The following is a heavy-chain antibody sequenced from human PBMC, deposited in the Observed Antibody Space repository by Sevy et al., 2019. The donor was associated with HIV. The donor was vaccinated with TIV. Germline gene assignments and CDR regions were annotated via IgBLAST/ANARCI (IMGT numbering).Heavy chain of an antibody. D-gene: IGHD3-3*01. CDR3: ARVRSVDYDFWSGYPPGSSLFDP. J-gene: IGHJ5*02. Sequence: GGSLRLSCAASGFTFSSYWMSWVRQAPGKGLEWVANIKQDGSEKYYVDSVKGRFTISRDNAKNSRYLKMNGLRAEDTAVYYWARVRSVDYDFWSGYPPGSSLFDPWGQGTLVTVSS. CDR1: GFTFSSYW. CDR2: IKQDGSEK. V-gene: IGHV3-7*01.